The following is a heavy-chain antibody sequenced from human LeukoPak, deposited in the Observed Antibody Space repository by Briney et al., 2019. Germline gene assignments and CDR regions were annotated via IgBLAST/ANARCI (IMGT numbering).Heavy chain of an antibody. Sequence: SETLSLTCTVSGGSISSGDYYWSWIRQPPGKGLEWIGEINHSGSTNYNPSLKSRVTISVDTSKNQFSLKLSSVTAADTAVYYCARANGGNSGIWFDPWGQGTLVTVSS. D-gene: IGHD4-23*01. CDR3: ARANGGNSGIWFDP. V-gene: IGHV4-39*07. CDR2: INHSGST. J-gene: IGHJ5*02. CDR1: GGSISSGDYY.